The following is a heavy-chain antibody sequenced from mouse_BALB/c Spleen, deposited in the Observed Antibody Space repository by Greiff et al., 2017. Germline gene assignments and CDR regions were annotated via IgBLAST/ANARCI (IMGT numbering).Heavy chain of an antibody. Sequence: VQLKESGPGLVKPSQSLSLTCTVTGYSITSDYAWNWIRQFPGNKLEWMGYISYSGSTSYNPSLKSRISITRDTSKNQFFLQLNSVTTEDTATYYCASVGGIRAGFAYWGQGTLVTVSA. CDR1: GYSITSDYA. V-gene: IGHV3-2*02. CDR2: ISYSGST. CDR3: ASVGGIRAGFAY. D-gene: IGHD2-12*01. J-gene: IGHJ3*01.